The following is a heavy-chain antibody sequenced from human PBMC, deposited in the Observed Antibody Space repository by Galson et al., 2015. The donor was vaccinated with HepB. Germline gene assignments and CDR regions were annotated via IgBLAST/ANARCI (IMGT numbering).Heavy chain of an antibody. CDR2: FDPEDGET. V-gene: IGHV1-24*01. D-gene: IGHD3-9*01. CDR1: GYTLTELS. J-gene: IGHJ5*02. Sequence: SVKVSCKVSGYTLTELSMHWVRQAPGKGLEWMGGFDPEDGETIYAQKFQGRVTMTEDTSTDTAYMELSSLRSEDTAVYYCATRYDILTGYNWFDPWGQGTLVTVSS. CDR3: ATRYDILTGYNWFDP.